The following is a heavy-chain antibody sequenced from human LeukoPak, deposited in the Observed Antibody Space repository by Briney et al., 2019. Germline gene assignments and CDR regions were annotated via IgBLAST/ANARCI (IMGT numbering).Heavy chain of an antibody. CDR3: ASSIAAAGTYDY. J-gene: IGHJ4*02. CDR2: IIPIFGTA. D-gene: IGHD6-13*01. V-gene: IGHV1-69*05. CDR1: GGTFSSYA. Sequence: SVKVSCKASGGTFSSYAISWVRQAPGQGLEWMGRIIPIFGTANYAQKFQGRVTITTDESTSTAYMELSSLRSEDTAVYYCASSIAAAGTYDYWGQGTLVTVSS.